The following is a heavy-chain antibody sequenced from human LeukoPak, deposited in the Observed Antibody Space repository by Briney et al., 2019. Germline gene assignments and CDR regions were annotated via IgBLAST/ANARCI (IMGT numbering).Heavy chain of an antibody. Sequence: SETLSLTCAVYGGSSSGYYWSWIRQPPGKGLEWIGEINHSGSTNYNPSLKSRVTISVDTSKNQFSLKLSSVTAADTAVYYCAGGEVDTRLDYWGQGTLVTVSS. V-gene: IGHV4-34*01. CDR2: INHSGST. J-gene: IGHJ4*02. CDR1: GGSSSGYY. D-gene: IGHD3-9*01. CDR3: AGGEVDTRLDY.